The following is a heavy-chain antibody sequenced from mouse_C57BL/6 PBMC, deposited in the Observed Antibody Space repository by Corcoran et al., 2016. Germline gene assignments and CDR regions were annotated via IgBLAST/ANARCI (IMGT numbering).Heavy chain of an antibody. Sequence: QVQLQQSGPELVKPGASVQLSCKASGYTFTSYDINWVKQRPRQGLEWMGWIYPRDGSTKYNEKFKGKDTLTVDTSSSTAYMELHSLTSEDSAVYFWAGGLRRPFAYWGQGTLVTVSA. CDR2: IYPRDGST. CDR3: AGGLRRPFAY. CDR1: GYTFTSYD. D-gene: IGHD2-4*01. V-gene: IGHV1-85*01. J-gene: IGHJ3*01.